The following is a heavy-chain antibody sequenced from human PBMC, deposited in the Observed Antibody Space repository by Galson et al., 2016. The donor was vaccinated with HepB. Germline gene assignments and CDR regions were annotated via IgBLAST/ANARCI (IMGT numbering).Heavy chain of an antibody. V-gene: IGHV3-53*01. J-gene: IGHJ3*02. CDR2: IYSAGST. CDR1: GFTFSSYG. CDR3: ARTGYSYLNDAFDI. D-gene: IGHD5-18*01. Sequence: SLRLSCAASGFTFSSYGMHWVRQAPGKGLEWVSIIYSAGSTYYADSVKGRFTISRDNSKNTLYLQINSLRAEDTAVYYCARTGYSYLNDAFDIWGQGTMVTVSS.